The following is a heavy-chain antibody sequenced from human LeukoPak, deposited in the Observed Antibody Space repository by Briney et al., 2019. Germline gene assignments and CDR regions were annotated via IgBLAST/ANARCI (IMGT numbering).Heavy chain of an antibody. CDR3: AKDSYDSSGSRYDY. CDR2: ISGTGGST. V-gene: IGHV3-23*01. J-gene: IGHJ4*02. CDR1: GFTFSDYA. D-gene: IGHD3-22*01. Sequence: GGSLRLSCAASGFTFSDYAMSWVRQAPGKGLEWVSAISGTGGSTWYADSVKGRVTISRDNSKNTLYLQMNSLRAEDTAVYYCAKDSYDSSGSRYDYWGQGTLVIVSS.